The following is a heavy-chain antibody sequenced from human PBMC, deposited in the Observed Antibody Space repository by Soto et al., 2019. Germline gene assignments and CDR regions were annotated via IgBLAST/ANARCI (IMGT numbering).Heavy chain of an antibody. CDR2: ISSSSSYI. CDR3: ATVGVVAATRYPNALYI. J-gene: IGHJ3*02. CDR1: GFTFSSYS. Sequence: GGSLRLSCAASGFTFSSYSMNWVRQAPGKGLEWVSSISSSSSYIYYADSVKGRFTISRDNAKNSLYLQMNSLRAEDTAVYYCATVGVVAATRYPNALYIWGQGTMVTVSS. D-gene: IGHD2-15*01. V-gene: IGHV3-21*01.